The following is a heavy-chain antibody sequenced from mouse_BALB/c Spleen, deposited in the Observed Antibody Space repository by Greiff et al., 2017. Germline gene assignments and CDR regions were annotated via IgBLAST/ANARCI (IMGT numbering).Heavy chain of an antibody. CDR1: GFNITDTY. Sequence: VQLQQSGAELVKPGASVKLSCTASGFNITDTYMHWVKQRPEQGLEWIGRIDPANGNTKYDPKFQGKATITADTSSNTAYLQLSSLTSEDTAVYYCAPFTTTAYWGQGTLVTVSA. D-gene: IGHD1-1*01. V-gene: IGHV14-3*02. CDR3: APFTTTAY. CDR2: IDPANGNT. J-gene: IGHJ3*01.